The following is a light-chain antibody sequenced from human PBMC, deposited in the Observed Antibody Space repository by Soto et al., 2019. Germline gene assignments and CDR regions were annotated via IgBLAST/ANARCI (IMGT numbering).Light chain of an antibody. V-gene: IGLV1-40*01. Sequence: QAVVTQPPSVSGAPGQRVTISCTGNSSNIGAGYDVHWYQQLPGTAPKLLIYGNINRPSGVPDRFSGSKSGTSGSLAITGLQAEDEADYFCQSYDNSLSGYVFGTGTKVTVL. J-gene: IGLJ1*01. CDR1: SSNIGAGYD. CDR2: GNI. CDR3: QSYDNSLSGYV.